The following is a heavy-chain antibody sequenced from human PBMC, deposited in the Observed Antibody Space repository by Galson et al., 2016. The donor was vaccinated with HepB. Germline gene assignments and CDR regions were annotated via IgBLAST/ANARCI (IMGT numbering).Heavy chain of an antibody. CDR3: VKSTPGHCSDTRCFGGYWYFDL. Sequence: SLRLSCAASGFSLSSYGMSWVRQAPGEGLEWVSAISDSGDNTHYADSVKARFTISRDNSRNTLYLQMNSLRAEDTAVYYCVKSTPGHCSDTRCFGGYWYFDLWGRGTLVTVSS. CDR2: ISDSGDNT. D-gene: IGHD2-2*01. CDR1: GFSLSSYG. J-gene: IGHJ2*01. V-gene: IGHV3-23*01.